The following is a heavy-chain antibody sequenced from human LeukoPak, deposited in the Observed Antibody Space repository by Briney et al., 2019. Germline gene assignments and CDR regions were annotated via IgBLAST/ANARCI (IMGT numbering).Heavy chain of an antibody. CDR2: ISSDGGYI. J-gene: IGHJ4*02. CDR3: ARGNAPLPFDY. CDR1: GFTFSTYS. D-gene: IGHD2-2*01. Sequence: GGSLRLSCAGSGFTFSTYSIHWLRQAPGKGLEWVSSISSDGGYIYYADSVKGRFTISRDNAKNSVYLQMKSLRAEDTAVYYCARGNAPLPFDYWGQGTLVTVSS. V-gene: IGHV3-21*01.